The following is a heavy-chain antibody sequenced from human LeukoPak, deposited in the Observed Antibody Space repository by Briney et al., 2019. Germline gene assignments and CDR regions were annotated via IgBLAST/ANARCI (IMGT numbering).Heavy chain of an antibody. V-gene: IGHV3-74*01. D-gene: IGHD3-16*01. CDR3: TRARTFSFWFDP. J-gene: IGHJ5*02. Sequence: PGGSLRLSCAASGFTFSSYWMHWVRQAPGKGLVWVSRINSDGSSTSYADSVKGRFTISRDNAKNTLYLQMNSLRAEDTAVYYCTRARTFSFWFDPWGQGTLVTVSS. CDR2: INSDGSST. CDR1: GFTFSSYW.